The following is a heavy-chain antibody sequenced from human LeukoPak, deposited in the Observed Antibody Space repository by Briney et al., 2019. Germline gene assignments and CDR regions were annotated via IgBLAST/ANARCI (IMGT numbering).Heavy chain of an antibody. J-gene: IGHJ4*02. D-gene: IGHD2-2*01. CDR3: ARVPAYGSGRSVGY. Sequence: PGGSLRLSCAASGFTFDDYAMNWVRQAPGKGLEWVSGISWNSGSRGYADSVKGRFTISRDNAKNSLYLQMNSLRAEDTAVYYCARVPAYGSGRSVGYWGQGTLVTVSS. CDR1: GFTFDDYA. V-gene: IGHV3-9*01. CDR2: ISWNSGSR.